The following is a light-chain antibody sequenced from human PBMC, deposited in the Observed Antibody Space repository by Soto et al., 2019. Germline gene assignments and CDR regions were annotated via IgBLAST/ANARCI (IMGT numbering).Light chain of an antibody. CDR2: AAS. Sequence: AIRMTQSPSSFSASTGDRVTITCRASQGISSYLAWYQQKPGKAPKLLIYAASTLQSGVPSRFSGSGSGTDFTLTISCLQSEDFATYYCQQYNSWPPWTFGQGTKVEIK. J-gene: IGKJ1*01. CDR3: QQYNSWPPWT. CDR1: QGISSY. V-gene: IGKV1-8*01.